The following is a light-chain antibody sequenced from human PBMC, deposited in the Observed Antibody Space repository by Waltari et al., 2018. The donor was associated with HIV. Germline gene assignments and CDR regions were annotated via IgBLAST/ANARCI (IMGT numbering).Light chain of an antibody. CDR3: HVWDRATGV. CDR2: RNT. CDR1: NIGSKN. V-gene: IGLV3-9*01. Sequence: SYELTLPLSVSVALGQTARITCGGDNIGSKNVHWYQQKPGQAPVLVIYRNTNRPSGIPERFSGSNSGNTATLTITRAQVGDEADYYCHVWDRATGVFGTGTTVTVL. J-gene: IGLJ1*01.